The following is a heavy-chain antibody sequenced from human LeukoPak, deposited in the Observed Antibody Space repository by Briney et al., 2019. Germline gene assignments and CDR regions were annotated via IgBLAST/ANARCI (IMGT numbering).Heavy chain of an antibody. CDR3: ARAIPTYGSGSYYTQYYFDY. V-gene: IGHV1-69*13. CDR2: IIPIFGTA. J-gene: IGHJ4*02. Sequence: SVKVSCKASGGTFSSYAISWVRQAPGQGLEWMGGIIPIFGTANYAQKFQGRVTITADESTSTAYMELSSLRSEDTAVYYCARAIPTYGSGSYYTQYYFDYWGQGTLVTVSS. D-gene: IGHD3-10*01. CDR1: GGTFSSYA.